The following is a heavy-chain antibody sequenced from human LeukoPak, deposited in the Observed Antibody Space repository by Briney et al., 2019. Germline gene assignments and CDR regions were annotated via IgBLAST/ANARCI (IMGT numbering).Heavy chain of an antibody. D-gene: IGHD3-10*01. J-gene: IGHJ5*02. CDR2: ISHGGST. Sequence: SETLSLTCSVYGGSFSGYFWSWIRQPPGKGLEWIGEISHGGSTIHNPSLKSRITISVDTSKNQFSLRLNSVTAADTAVYYCARTREPYYYGSGGYYAWGQGTLVTVSS. CDR1: GGSFSGYF. V-gene: IGHV4-34*01. CDR3: ARTREPYYYGSGGYYA.